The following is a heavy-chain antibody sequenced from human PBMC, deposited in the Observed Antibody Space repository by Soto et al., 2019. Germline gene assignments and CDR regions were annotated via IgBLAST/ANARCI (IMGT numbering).Heavy chain of an antibody. D-gene: IGHD2-2*01. J-gene: IGHJ4*02. CDR2: INHSGST. CDR3: AARPNCSSTSCYFFDY. Sequence: SETLTLTCAVYGGSFSGYYWSWIRQPPGKGLEWIGEINHSGSTNYNPSLKSRVTISVDTSKNQFSLKLSSVTAADTAVYYCAARPNCSSTSCYFFDYWGQGTLVTVSS. V-gene: IGHV4-34*01. CDR1: GGSFSGYY.